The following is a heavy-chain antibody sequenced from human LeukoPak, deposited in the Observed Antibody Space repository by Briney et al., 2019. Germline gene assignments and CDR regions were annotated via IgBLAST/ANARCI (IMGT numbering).Heavy chain of an antibody. CDR3: ARREAVLTGYFDY. CDR1: GGSISISGYY. J-gene: IGHJ4*02. CDR2: IDYSGST. V-gene: IGHV4-39*01. Sequence: SETLSLTCTFFGGSISISGYYWGWIRQPPGKGLEWIGTIDYSGSTYYNPSLKSRVTISVDTSKNQFSLKLRSVTAADTAVYYCARREAVLTGYFDYWGQGTLVTVSS. D-gene: IGHD1-14*01.